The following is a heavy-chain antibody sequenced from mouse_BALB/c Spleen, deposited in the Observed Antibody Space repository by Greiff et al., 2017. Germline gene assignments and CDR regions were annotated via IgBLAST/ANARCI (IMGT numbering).Heavy chain of an antibody. CDR2: IDPENGNT. CDR1: GFNIKDYY. Sequence: VQLQQSGAELVRPGALVKLSCKASGFNIKDYYMHWVKQRPEQGLEWIGWIDPENGNTIYDPKFQGKASITADTSSNTAYLQLSSLTSEDTAVYYCARPTYYGSSYRYFDVWGAGTTVTVSS. V-gene: IGHV14-1*02. CDR3: ARPTYYGSSYRYFDV. D-gene: IGHD1-1*01. J-gene: IGHJ1*01.